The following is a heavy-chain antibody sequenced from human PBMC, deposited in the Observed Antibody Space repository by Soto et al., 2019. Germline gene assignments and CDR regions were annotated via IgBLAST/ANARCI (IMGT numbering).Heavy chain of an antibody. D-gene: IGHD6-13*01. J-gene: IGHJ6*02. CDR3: AKDIGSAAADTYYYYGMDV. CDR2: ISWSSAGI. CDR1: GFTFDDYA. Sequence: EVQLVESGGGLVQPGRSLRLSCAASGFTFDDYAMHWVRQAPGKGLEWVSGISWSSAGIGYADSVKGRFTISRDNAKNSLYLQMNSLRAEDTALYYCAKDIGSAAADTYYYYGMDVWGRGTTVTVSS. V-gene: IGHV3-9*01.